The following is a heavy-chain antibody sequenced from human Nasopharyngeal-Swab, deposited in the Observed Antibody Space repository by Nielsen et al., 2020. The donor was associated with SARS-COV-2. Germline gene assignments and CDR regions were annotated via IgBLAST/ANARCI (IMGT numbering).Heavy chain of an antibody. Sequence: GSLRLSCAVSGGSISSSNWWSWVRQPPGKGLEWIGEIYHSGSTNYNPSLKSRVTISVDKSKNQFSLKLSSVTAADAAVYYSARGEGDIAGSGHDYWGQGTLVTVSS. CDR1: GGSISSSNW. D-gene: IGHD5-12*01. CDR3: ARGEGDIAGSGHDY. J-gene: IGHJ4*02. V-gene: IGHV4-4*02. CDR2: IYHSGST.